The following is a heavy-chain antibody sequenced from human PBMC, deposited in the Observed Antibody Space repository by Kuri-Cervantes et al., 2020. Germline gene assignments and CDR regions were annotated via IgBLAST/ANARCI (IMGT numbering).Heavy chain of an antibody. CDR1: GFTFSSCA. CDR2: ISCDGSNE. D-gene: IGHD4-23*01. V-gene: IGHV3-30*03. CDR3: ASLQYGGTEIQMTKYYWYYNMDV. Sequence: GESLKISCAASGFTFSSCAMHWARQAPGKGLEWVAIISCDGSNESHADSVKGRFTISRDNSKNTLYVQMNSLRAEDTAMYYCASLQYGGTEIQMTKYYWYYNMDVWGQGTAVTVSS. J-gene: IGHJ6*02.